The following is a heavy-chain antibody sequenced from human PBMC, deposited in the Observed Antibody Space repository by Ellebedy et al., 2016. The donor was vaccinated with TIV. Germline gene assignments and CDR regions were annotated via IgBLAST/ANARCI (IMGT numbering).Heavy chain of an antibody. Sequence: GGSLRLXXAASGFNFKNYAMNWVRQAPGKGLEWISYLNSGSRATYYADSVKGRFTISRDDAQNSLYLQMSSLRAEDTALYYCARDVGVAYGMDVWGQGTTVTVSS. D-gene: IGHD1-26*01. CDR3: ARDVGVAYGMDV. CDR1: GFNFKNYA. J-gene: IGHJ6*02. V-gene: IGHV3-48*04. CDR2: LNSGSRAT.